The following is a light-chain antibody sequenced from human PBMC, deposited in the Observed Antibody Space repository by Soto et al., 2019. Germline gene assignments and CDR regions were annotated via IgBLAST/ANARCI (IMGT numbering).Light chain of an antibody. CDR2: EVS. CDR1: SSDVGGYNY. CDR3: SSYTSSSTLEV. J-gene: IGLJ3*02. V-gene: IGLV2-14*01. Sequence: QSVLTQPASVSGSPGQSITISCTGTSSDVGGYNYVSWYQQTPGKAPKLMIYEVSNRPSGVSNRFSGSKSGNTASLTISGLQAEDEADYYCSSYTSSSTLEVFGGGTKLTVL.